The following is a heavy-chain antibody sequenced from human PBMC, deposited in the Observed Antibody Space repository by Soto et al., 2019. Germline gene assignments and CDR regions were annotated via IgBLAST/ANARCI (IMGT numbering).Heavy chain of an antibody. CDR2: IIPILGIA. Sequence: SVKVSCKASGGTFSSYTISWVRQAPGQGLEWMGRIIPILGIANYAQKFQGRVTITADKSTSTAYMELSSLRSEDTAVYYCAREPLEGGGYGSGSYFSPWGQGTLVTVSS. CDR3: AREPLEGGGYGSGSYFSP. D-gene: IGHD3-10*01. V-gene: IGHV1-69*04. CDR1: GGTFSSYT. J-gene: IGHJ5*02.